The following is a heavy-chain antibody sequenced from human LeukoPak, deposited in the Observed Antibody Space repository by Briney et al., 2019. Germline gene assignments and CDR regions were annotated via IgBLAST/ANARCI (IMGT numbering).Heavy chain of an antibody. V-gene: IGHV1-69*05. J-gene: IGHJ6*03. CDR2: IITMFGST. Sequence: SVKGSCKASGDIFNSYSVSWVRQAPGQGLEWMGGIITMFGSTNSAQKFEGRVTITTDQSTTTVYMELTSLTSEDTAVYYCARVGRSRGALPNFYYYMDVWGKGTTVTVSS. CDR1: GDIFNSYS. CDR3: ARVGRSRGALPNFYYYMDV. D-gene: IGHD1-26*01.